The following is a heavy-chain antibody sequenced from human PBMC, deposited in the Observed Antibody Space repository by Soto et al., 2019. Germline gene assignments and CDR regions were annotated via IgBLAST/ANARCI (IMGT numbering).Heavy chain of an antibody. V-gene: IGHV3-23*01. J-gene: IGHJ4*02. CDR2: IGGSGGST. Sequence: PGGSLRLSCAASGFTFSSYAMSWVRQGPGKGLEWVSAIGGSGGSTYYADSVKGRFTISRDNSKNTLYLQMNSLRAEDTAVYYCAKVMHYYDSSGYSDFWGQGTQVT. CDR1: GFTFSSYA. D-gene: IGHD3-22*01. CDR3: AKVMHYYDSSGYSDF.